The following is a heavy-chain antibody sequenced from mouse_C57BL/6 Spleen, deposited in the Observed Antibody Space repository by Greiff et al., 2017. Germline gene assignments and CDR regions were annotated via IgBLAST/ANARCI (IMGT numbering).Heavy chain of an antibody. CDR2: INPNNGGT. J-gene: IGHJ3*01. Sequence: EVQLQQSGPELVKPGASVKISCKASGYTFTDYYMNWVKQSHGKSLEWIGDINPNNGGTSYNQKFKGKATLTVDKSSSTAYIALRSLTSEDSAVDYCARGADGYFCAYWGQGTLVTVSA. CDR1: GYTFTDYY. D-gene: IGHD2-3*01. V-gene: IGHV1-26*01. CDR3: ARGADGYFCAY.